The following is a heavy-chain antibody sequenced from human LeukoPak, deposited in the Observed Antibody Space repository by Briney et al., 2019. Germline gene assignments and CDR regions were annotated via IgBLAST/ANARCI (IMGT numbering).Heavy chain of an antibody. CDR1: GYTFTGYY. D-gene: IGHD2-2*01. CDR3: ARGEGCSSTSCYTSPHFNWFDP. CDR2: INPNSGGT. V-gene: IGHV1-2*02. Sequence: ASVKVSCKASGYTFTGYYMHWVRQAPGQGLEWMGWINPNSGGTNYAQKFQGRVTMTRDTSISTAYMELSRLRSDDTAVYYCARGEGCSSTSCYTSPHFNWFDPWGQGTLVTVSS. J-gene: IGHJ5*02.